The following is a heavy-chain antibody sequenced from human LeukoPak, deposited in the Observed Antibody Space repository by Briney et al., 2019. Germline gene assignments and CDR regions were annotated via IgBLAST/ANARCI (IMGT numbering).Heavy chain of an antibody. J-gene: IGHJ2*01. CDR3: ARDRITMVRGVMTRYFEL. V-gene: IGHV6-1*01. Sequence: SQTLSLTCAISGDSVSSNSAAWNWLRQSPSRGLEWLGRTYYRSKWYNDYAVSVKSRITINPDTSKNQFSLQLNSVTPEDTAVYYCARDRITMVRGVMTRYFELWGRGTLVTVSS. D-gene: IGHD3-10*01. CDR1: GDSVSSNSAA. CDR2: TYYRSKWYN.